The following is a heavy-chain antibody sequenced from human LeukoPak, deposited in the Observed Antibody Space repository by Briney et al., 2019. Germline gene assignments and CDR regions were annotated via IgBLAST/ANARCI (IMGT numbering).Heavy chain of an antibody. CDR3: ARDYCSSTSCLFDY. CDR1: GFTFSNYA. CDR2: LSGSGTNT. Sequence: PGGSLRLSCAASGFTFSNYAMSWVRRAPGKGLEWVSVLSGSGTNTYYADSVKGRFTISRDNSKNTLYLQTNSLRAEDTAVYYCARDYCSSTSCLFDYWGQGTLVTVSS. V-gene: IGHV3-23*01. D-gene: IGHD2-2*01. J-gene: IGHJ4*02.